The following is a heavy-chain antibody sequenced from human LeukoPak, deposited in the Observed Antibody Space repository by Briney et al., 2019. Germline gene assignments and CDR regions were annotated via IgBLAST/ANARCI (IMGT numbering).Heavy chain of an antibody. CDR3: ATARDRNSVYSSFDY. V-gene: IGHV1-2*02. Sequence: ASVKVSCKASGYTFTRYYIHWVRQAPGQGLEWMGWINPNSGGTNYAQNFQGRVTMTRDTSISTAYMELTSLRSDDTAVYYCATARDRNSVYSSFDYWGQGTLVTVSS. J-gene: IGHJ4*02. CDR1: GYTFTRYY. D-gene: IGHD5/OR15-5a*01. CDR2: INPNSGGT.